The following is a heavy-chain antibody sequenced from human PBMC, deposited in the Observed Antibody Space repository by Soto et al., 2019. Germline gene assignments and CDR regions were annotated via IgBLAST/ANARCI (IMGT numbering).Heavy chain of an antibody. J-gene: IGHJ5*02. V-gene: IGHV1-69*13. D-gene: IGHD6-13*01. CDR2: IIPIFGTA. CDR1: GGTFSIYA. Sequence: SVKVSCKASGGTFSIYAISWVRQAPVRGLEGMGGIIPIFGTANYAQKFQGRVTITADESTSTAYMELSSLRSEDTAVYYCARGLHSSSWSPHGWFDPWGQGTLVTVSS. CDR3: ARGLHSSSWSPHGWFDP.